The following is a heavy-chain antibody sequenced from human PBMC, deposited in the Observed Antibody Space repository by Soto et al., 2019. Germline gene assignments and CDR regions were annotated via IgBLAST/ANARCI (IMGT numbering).Heavy chain of an antibody. CDR1: GFTFSSYA. Sequence: QVQLVESGGGVVQPGRSLRLSCAASGFTFSSYAMHWVRQAPGKGLEWVAVISYDGSNKYYADSVKGRFTISRDNSKNTLYLQMNSLRAEDTAVYYCGRELAHSSGWYFDYWGQGTLVTVSS. V-gene: IGHV3-30-3*01. D-gene: IGHD6-19*01. CDR3: GRELAHSSGWYFDY. J-gene: IGHJ4*02. CDR2: ISYDGSNK.